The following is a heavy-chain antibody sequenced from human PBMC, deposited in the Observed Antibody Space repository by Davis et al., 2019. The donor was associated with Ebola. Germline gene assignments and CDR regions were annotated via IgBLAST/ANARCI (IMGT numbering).Heavy chain of an antibody. Sequence: LRLSCTVSGGSISRGGSYWTWIRQHPGKGLEWIGYIYYSGSTYYKPSLKSRVTISLDTSKNQFSLNLYSVTAADTAVYNCARDLRYDSSGYDYYFYMDVWGKGTTVTVSS. J-gene: IGHJ6*03. V-gene: IGHV4-31*03. D-gene: IGHD3-22*01. CDR2: IYYSGST. CDR3: ARDLRYDSSGYDYYFYMDV. CDR1: GGSISRGGSY.